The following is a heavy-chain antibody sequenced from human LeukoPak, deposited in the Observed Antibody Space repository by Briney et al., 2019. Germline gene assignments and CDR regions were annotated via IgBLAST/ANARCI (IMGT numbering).Heavy chain of an antibody. D-gene: IGHD3-10*01. Sequence: GGSLRLSCAASGFTFSSCWMSWVRQAPGKGLEWVANIKQDGSEKYYVDSVKGRFTISRDNAKNSLYLQMNSLRAEDTAVYYCARDGGDLWFGESRGYYFDYWGQGTLVTVSS. CDR2: IKQDGSEK. CDR1: GFTFSSCW. V-gene: IGHV3-7*03. J-gene: IGHJ4*02. CDR3: ARDGGDLWFGESRGYYFDY.